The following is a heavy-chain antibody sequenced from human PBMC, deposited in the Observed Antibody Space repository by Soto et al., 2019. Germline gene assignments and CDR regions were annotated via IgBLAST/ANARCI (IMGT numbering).Heavy chain of an antibody. Sequence: ASVKVSCKASGYTFTSYFIHWVRQAPGQGLEWMGIFNPSGGSTSYAQKFQGRVTMTSDTSTSTVYMDLSSLSFEDTAVYYCARDIPSGSYGMAVWGQGTTVTVSS. CDR3: ARDIPSGSYGMAV. D-gene: IGHD7-27*01. V-gene: IGHV1-46*01. CDR1: GYTFTSYF. CDR2: FNPSGGST. J-gene: IGHJ6*02.